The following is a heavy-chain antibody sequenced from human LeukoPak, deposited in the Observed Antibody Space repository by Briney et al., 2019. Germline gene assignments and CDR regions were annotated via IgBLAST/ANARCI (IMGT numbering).Heavy chain of an antibody. V-gene: IGHV3-48*03. CDR2: TSSGGSAI. J-gene: IGHJ4*02. CDR3: ARGGSSRAKNYFDY. D-gene: IGHD1-26*01. CDR1: GFTFSSYE. Sequence: GGSLRLSCAASGFTFSSYEMNWVRQAPRKGLEWVSYTSSGGSAIYYADSVKGRFTISRDNAKNSLYLQMNSLRAEDTAVYYCARGGSSRAKNYFDYWGQGTLVTVSS.